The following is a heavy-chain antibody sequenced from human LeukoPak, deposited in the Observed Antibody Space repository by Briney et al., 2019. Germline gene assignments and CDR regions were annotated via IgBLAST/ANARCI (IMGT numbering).Heavy chain of an antibody. Sequence: SETLSLTCTDSGDSISTYYWSWIRQPPGKGLEWIGYIYYSGNTNYNPSLKSRVTISVDTSMNQFSLKLSSVTAADTAMYYCARGISTSPFLFDPWGQGTLVTVSS. D-gene: IGHD6-6*01. V-gene: IGHV4-59*01. CDR3: ARGISTSPFLFDP. J-gene: IGHJ5*02. CDR2: IYYSGNT. CDR1: GDSISTYY.